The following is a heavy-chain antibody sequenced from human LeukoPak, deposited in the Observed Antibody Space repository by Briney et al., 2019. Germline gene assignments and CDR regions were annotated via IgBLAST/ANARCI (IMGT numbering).Heavy chain of an antibody. CDR3: ARSSKDSSGYYDY. J-gene: IGHJ4*02. D-gene: IGHD3-22*01. CDR1: GGSISSYY. Sequence: SETLSLTCTVSGGSISSYYWSWIRQPPGKGLEWIGYIYYSGSTYYNPSLKSRVTISVDTSKNQFSLKLSSVTAADTAVYYCARSSKDSSGYYDYWGQGTLVTVSS. V-gene: IGHV4-59*06. CDR2: IYYSGST.